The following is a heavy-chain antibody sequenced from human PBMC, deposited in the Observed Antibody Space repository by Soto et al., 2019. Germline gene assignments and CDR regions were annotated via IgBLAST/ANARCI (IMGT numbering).Heavy chain of an antibody. CDR3: ARRRVAVVTADVDAFDI. J-gene: IGHJ3*02. D-gene: IGHD2-21*02. CDR2: IYHSGST. V-gene: IGHV4-4*02. CDR1: GGSISSRNW. Sequence: SDTLSLTCSVSGGSISSRNWWGWVRQPPGKGLEWIGEIYHSGSTNYNPSLKSRVTISVDKSKNQFSLKLSSVTAADTAGYYCARRRVAVVTADVDAFDIWGQGTMVTVSS.